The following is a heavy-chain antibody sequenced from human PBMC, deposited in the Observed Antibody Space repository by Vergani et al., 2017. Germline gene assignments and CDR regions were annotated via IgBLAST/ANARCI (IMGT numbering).Heavy chain of an antibody. J-gene: IGHJ4*02. V-gene: IGHV1-24*01. CDR2: FDPEDGET. D-gene: IGHD2-21*02. Sequence: QVQLVQSGAEVKKPGASVKVSCKVSGYTLTELSMHWVRQAPGKGLEWMGGFDPEDGETIYAQKFQGRVTMTEDTSTDTAYMELSSLRSEDTAVYYCATVAGDGVVTAIRPYYFDYWGQGTLVTVSS. CDR3: ATVAGDGVVTAIRPYYFDY. CDR1: GYTLTELS.